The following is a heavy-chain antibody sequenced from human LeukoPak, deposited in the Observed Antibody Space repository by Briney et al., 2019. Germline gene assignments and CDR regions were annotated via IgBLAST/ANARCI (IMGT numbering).Heavy chain of an antibody. CDR1: GFNVNNNY. CDR2: IYSSGST. Sequence: GGSLRLSCAASGFNVNNNYMSWVRQAPGKGLEWVSVIYSSGSTYYADSVKGRFTISRDISKNSLYLQMTSLRAEDTAVYYCARDLGYYASSANWGQGTLVTVSS. V-gene: IGHV3-53*01. J-gene: IGHJ4*02. CDR3: ARDLGYYASSAN. D-gene: IGHD3-22*01.